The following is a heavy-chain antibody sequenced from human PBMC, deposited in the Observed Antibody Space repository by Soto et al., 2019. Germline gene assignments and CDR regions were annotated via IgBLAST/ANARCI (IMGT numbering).Heavy chain of an antibody. V-gene: IGHV3-15*07. CDR3: AKAIVGATLHAFDI. J-gene: IGHJ3*02. CDR1: GPTFSNAW. CDR2: IKSKTDGGTT. D-gene: IGHD1-26*01. Sequence: GGSLRLSCAASGPTFSNAWMNWVRQAPGKGLEWVGRIKSKTDGGTTDYAAPVKGRFTVSRDDSENTLYLQMNSLRTEDTAVYYCAKAIVGATLHAFDIWGQGTMVTVSS.